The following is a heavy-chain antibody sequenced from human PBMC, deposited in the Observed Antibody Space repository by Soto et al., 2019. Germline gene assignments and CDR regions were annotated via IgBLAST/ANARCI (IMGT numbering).Heavy chain of an antibody. D-gene: IGHD2-2*01. CDR3: AXAPRVVVVPAAKNWFDP. CDR2: ISAYNGNT. CDR1: GYTFTGYG. Sequence: ASVKVSCKASGYTFTGYGISWVRQAPGQGLEWMGWISAYNGNTNYAQKLQGRVTMTTDTSTSTAYMELRSLRSDDTAVYYCAXAPRVVVVPAAKNWFDPWGQGTLVTVSS. J-gene: IGHJ5*02. V-gene: IGHV1-18*04.